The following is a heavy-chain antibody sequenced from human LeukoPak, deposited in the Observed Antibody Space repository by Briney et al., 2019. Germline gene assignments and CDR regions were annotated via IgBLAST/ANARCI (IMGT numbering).Heavy chain of an antibody. CDR2: IDPSDSYT. CDR3: ARLPLYCSGGSCYRDY. Sequence: GEPLKISCKGSGYSFTSYWISWVRQMPGKGLEWMGRIDPSDSYTNYSPSFQGHVTISADKSISTAYLQWSSLKASDTAMYYCARLPLYCSGGSCYRDYWGQGTLVTVSS. CDR1: GYSFTSYW. V-gene: IGHV5-10-1*01. J-gene: IGHJ4*02. D-gene: IGHD2-15*01.